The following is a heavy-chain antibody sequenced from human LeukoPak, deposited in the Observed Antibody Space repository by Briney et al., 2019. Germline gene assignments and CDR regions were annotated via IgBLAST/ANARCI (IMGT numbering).Heavy chain of an antibody. CDR1: GYTFTSYA. CDR2: INAGNGNT. Sequence: ASVKVSCKASGYTFTSYAMHWVRQAPGQRLEWMGWINAGNGNTKYSQKSQGRVTITRDTSASTAYMELSSLRSEDTAVYYCARGSLYSSSWPHGWFDPWGQGTLVTVSS. D-gene: IGHD6-13*01. CDR3: ARGSLYSSSWPHGWFDP. J-gene: IGHJ5*02. V-gene: IGHV1-3*01.